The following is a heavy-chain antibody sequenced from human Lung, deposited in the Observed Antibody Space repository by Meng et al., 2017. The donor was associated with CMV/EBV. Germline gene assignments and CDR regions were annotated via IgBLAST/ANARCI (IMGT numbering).Heavy chain of an antibody. Sequence: ASVKVSXKASGYTFTSYGISWVRQAPGQGLEWMGWISAYNGNTNYAQKLQGRVTMTTDTSTSTAYMELRSLRSDDTAVYYCAISPGGPYDFWSGYFNYGMDVWRQGTAVTVSS. CDR1: GYTFTSYG. D-gene: IGHD3-3*01. J-gene: IGHJ6*02. CDR2: ISAYNGNT. V-gene: IGHV1-18*01. CDR3: AISPGGPYDFWSGYFNYGMDV.